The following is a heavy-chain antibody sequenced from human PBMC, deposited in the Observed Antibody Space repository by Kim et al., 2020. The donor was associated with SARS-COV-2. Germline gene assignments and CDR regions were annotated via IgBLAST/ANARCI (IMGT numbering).Heavy chain of an antibody. V-gene: IGHV4-34*01. Sequence: SETLSLTCAVYGGSFSGYYWSWIRQPPGKGLEWIGEINHSGSTNYNPSLKSRVTISVDTSKNQFSLKLSSVTAADTAVYYCARRSKQPRHYYGMDVWGQGTMVTASS. CDR3: ARRSKQPRHYYGMDV. D-gene: IGHD6-13*01. CDR2: INHSGST. CDR1: GGSFSGYY. J-gene: IGHJ6*01.